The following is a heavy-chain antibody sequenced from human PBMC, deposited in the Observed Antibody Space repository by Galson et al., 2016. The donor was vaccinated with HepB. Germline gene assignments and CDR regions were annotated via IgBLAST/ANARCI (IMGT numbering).Heavy chain of an antibody. CDR3: ARDPLLWGHWFDS. CDR2: INSDGSTT. J-gene: IGHJ5*01. CDR1: GFTFSSYW. Sequence: SLRLSCAASGFTFSSYWMHWVRQSPEEGLVWVSHINSDGSTTAYAASVKGRFTISRDNAKKTLYLQMNSLRVEDTAVYYCARDPLLWGHWFDSWGQGTLVTGAS. V-gene: IGHV3-74*01. D-gene: IGHD3-10*01.